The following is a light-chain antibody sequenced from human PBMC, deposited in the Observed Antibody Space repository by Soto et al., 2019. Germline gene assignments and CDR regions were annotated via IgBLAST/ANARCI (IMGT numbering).Light chain of an antibody. CDR2: GAS. CDR1: QSIFSNY. CDR3: QQYGTSPRT. V-gene: IGKV3-20*01. Sequence: EVMLTQSPGTLSLSPGERATLSCRASQSIFSNYLAWYQQKSGQAPRLLIYGASNRATGIPDRFSGSGSGTDFTLTISRLEPEDFAVYYCQQYGTSPRTFGQGTKLEIK. J-gene: IGKJ1*01.